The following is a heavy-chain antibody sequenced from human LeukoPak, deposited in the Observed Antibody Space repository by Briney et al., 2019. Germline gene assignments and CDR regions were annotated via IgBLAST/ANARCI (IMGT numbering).Heavy chain of an antibody. Sequence: PPETLSLTCAVYGGSFSGYYWSWIRQPPGKGLEWIGEINHSGGTNYNPSLKSRVTISVDTSKNQFSLKLSSVTAADTAVYYCARGHRTSSGSYYKGYYFDYWGQGTLVTVSS. V-gene: IGHV4-34*01. CDR2: INHSGGT. D-gene: IGHD3-10*01. CDR3: ARGHRTSSGSYYKGYYFDY. CDR1: GGSFSGYY. J-gene: IGHJ4*02.